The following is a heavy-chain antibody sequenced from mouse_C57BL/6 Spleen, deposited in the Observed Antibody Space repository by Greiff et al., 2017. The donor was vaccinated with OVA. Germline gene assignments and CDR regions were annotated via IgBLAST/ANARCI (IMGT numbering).Heavy chain of an antibody. J-gene: IGHJ4*01. CDR1: GYTFTDYY. V-gene: IGHV1-76*01. D-gene: IGHD1-1*01. CDR3: ARSYYGSSYDAMDY. CDR2: IYPGSGNT. Sequence: VQLQQSGAELVRPGASVKLSCKASGYTFTDYYINWVKQRPGQGLEWIARIYPGSGNTYYNEKFKGKATLTAEKSSSTAYMQLSSLTSEDSAVDFCARSYYGSSYDAMDYWGQGTSVTVSS.